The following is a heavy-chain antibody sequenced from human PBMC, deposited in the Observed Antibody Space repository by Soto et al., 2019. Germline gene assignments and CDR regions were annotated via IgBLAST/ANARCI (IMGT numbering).Heavy chain of an antibody. J-gene: IGHJ4*02. CDR2: ISHDGTST. CDR1: GFIFSNFA. V-gene: IGHV3-30-3*01. CDR3: AGEAEHGGSSSHVGSSSFDS. D-gene: IGHD6-25*01. Sequence: GSLRLSCAASGFIFSNFAMHWVRQAPGKGLEWVAFISHDGTSTYYAESVKGRFTISRDNSNATLYLQMDGLKTEDTAAYDCAGEAEHGGSSSHVGSSSFDSWGPGTLVTVSS.